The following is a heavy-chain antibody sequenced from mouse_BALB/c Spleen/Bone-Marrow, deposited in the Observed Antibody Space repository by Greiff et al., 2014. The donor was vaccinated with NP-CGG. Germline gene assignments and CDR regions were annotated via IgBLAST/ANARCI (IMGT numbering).Heavy chain of an antibody. J-gene: IGHJ4*01. CDR2: INPYNGGS. CDR1: GYSFTDYT. V-gene: IGHV1-18*01. CDR3: ARGSMVTRCYAMDY. Sequence: EVQLQQSGPELVKPGTSMKISCKASGYSFTDYTMNWVKQTLGKNLEWIGLINPYNGGSSYNQKFKGKATLTVDKSSSTAYMELLSLTSEDSAVYYCARGSMVTRCYAMDYWGQGTSVTVSS. D-gene: IGHD2-10*02.